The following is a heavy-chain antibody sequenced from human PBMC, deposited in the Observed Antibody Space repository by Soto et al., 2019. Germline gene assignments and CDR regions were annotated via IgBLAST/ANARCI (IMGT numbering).Heavy chain of an antibody. CDR1: GFTFSDYY. V-gene: IGHV3-11*01. CDR3: AKFGYCSTGSCFLRYSMYGYMDV. D-gene: IGHD2-2*03. Sequence: GGSLRLSCAASGFTFSDYYMTWIRQAPGKGLEWLSYISNNGTAIHYADSVKGRFTISRDNANNSLYLQVNSLRGEDTAVYYCAKFGYCSTGSCFLRYSMYGYMDVWGKGTTVTVSS. CDR2: ISNNGTAI. J-gene: IGHJ6*03.